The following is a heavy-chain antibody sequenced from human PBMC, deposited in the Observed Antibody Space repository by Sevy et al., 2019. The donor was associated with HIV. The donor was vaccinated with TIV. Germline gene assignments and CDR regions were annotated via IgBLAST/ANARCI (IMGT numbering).Heavy chain of an antibody. CDR1: GFTFSSYS. D-gene: IGHD2-15*01. CDR2: ISSSSSYI. Sequence: GGSLRLSCAASGFTFSSYSMNWVRQAPGKGLEWVSSISSSSSYIYYADSVKGRFTISRDNAKNSLYLQMNSLRAEDTAVYYCARDRGSREDRAFDIWGQGTMVTVS. J-gene: IGHJ3*02. CDR3: ARDRGSREDRAFDI. V-gene: IGHV3-21*01.